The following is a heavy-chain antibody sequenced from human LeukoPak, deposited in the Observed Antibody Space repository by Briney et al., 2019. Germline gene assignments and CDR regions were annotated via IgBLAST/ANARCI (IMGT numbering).Heavy chain of an antibody. D-gene: IGHD5-12*01. J-gene: IGHJ4*02. CDR1: GYTFTGYY. CDR3: ATLTIYSGSEPYYFDY. Sequence: ASVKVSCKASGYTFTGYYMHWVRQAPGQGLEWMGRINPNSGGTNYAQKFQGRVTMTRDTSISTAYMELSRLRSDDTAVYYCATLTIYSGSEPYYFDYWGQGTLVTVSS. CDR2: INPNSGGT. V-gene: IGHV1-2*06.